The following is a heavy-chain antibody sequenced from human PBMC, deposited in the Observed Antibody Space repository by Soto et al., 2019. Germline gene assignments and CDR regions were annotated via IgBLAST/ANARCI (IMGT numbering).Heavy chain of an antibody. Sequence: SETLSLTCTVSGGSISSSSYYWGWIRQPPGKGLEWIGYIYYSGSTYYNPSLKSRVTISVDRSKNQFSLKLSSVTAADTAVYYCARGPPLGFWGQGTLVTVSS. CDR2: IYYSGST. V-gene: IGHV4-39*07. J-gene: IGHJ4*02. CDR3: ARGPPLGF. CDR1: GGSISSSSYY.